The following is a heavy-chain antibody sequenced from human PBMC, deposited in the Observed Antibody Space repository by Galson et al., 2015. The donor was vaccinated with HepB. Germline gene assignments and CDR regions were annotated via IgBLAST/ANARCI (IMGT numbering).Heavy chain of an antibody. V-gene: IGHV1-69*04. Sequence: SVKVSCKASGGTFSSYAISWVRQAPGQGLGWMGRIIPILGIANYAQKFQGRVTITADKSTSTAYMELSSLRSEDTAVYYCARVHGGNSNWFDPWGQGTLVTVSS. CDR2: IIPILGIA. J-gene: IGHJ5*02. CDR3: ARVHGGNSNWFDP. CDR1: GGTFSSYA. D-gene: IGHD4-23*01.